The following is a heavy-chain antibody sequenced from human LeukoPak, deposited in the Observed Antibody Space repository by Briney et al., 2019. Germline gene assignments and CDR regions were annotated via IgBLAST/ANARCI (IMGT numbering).Heavy chain of an antibody. CDR1: GYTFTSYA. Sequence: ASVKVSCTASGYTFTSYAMNWVRRAPGQGLEWMGWINTNTGNPTYAQGFTGRFVFSLDTSVSTAYLQISSLKAEDTAVYYCARVELDTAMDYYYYGMDVWGQGTTVTVSS. CDR2: INTNTGNP. CDR3: ARVELDTAMDYYYYGMDV. J-gene: IGHJ6*02. V-gene: IGHV7-4-1*02. D-gene: IGHD5-18*01.